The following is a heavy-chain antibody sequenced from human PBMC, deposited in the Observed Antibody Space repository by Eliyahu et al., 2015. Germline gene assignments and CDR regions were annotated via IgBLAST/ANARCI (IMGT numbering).Heavy chain of an antibody. J-gene: IGHJ6*02. CDR1: GDSXSSSRXXX. CDR3: ARSYCSDGVCYSDYYYGLDV. D-gene: IGHD2-8*01. CDR2: IYLSGST. V-gene: IGHV4-39*01. Sequence: QLQLQESGPGLVKPSETLSXTCTVSGDSXSSSRXXXXGWXRXSPGKGLEWIASIYLSGSTYYNPSLKSRVTISVDTSKNQFSLKLSSVTAADTAVYYCARSYCSDGVCYSDYYYGLDVWGQGTTVTVSS.